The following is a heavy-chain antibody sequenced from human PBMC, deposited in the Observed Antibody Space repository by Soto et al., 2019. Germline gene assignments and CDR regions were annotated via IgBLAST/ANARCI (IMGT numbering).Heavy chain of an antibody. CDR1: GFTFSDYY. CDR3: ARGRYSSSSVWFDP. CDR2: ISSSGSTI. V-gene: IGHV3-11*01. Sequence: LRLSCAASGFTFSDYYMSWIRQAPGKGLEWVSYISSSGSTIYYADSVKGRFTISRGNAKNSLYLQMNSLRAEDTAVYYCARGRYSSSSVWFDPWGQGTLVTVSS. J-gene: IGHJ5*02. D-gene: IGHD6-6*01.